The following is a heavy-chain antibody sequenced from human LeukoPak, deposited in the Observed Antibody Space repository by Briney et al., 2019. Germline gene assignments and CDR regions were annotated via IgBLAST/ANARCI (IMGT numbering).Heavy chain of an antibody. CDR2: INWNGGST. D-gene: IGHD3-10*01. CDR1: GFTFDDYT. Sequence: GGSLRLSCAASGFTFDDYTMSWVRQAPGKGLEWVSGINWNGGSTGYADSVKGRFTISRDNAKNSLYLQMNSLRAEDTALYHCAREGSGGRGGAFDYWGQGTLVTVSS. V-gene: IGHV3-20*01. J-gene: IGHJ4*02. CDR3: AREGSGGRGGAFDY.